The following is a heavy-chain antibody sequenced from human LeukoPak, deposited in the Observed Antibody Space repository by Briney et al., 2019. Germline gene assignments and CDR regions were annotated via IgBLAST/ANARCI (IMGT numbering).Heavy chain of an antibody. Sequence: PSETLSLTCTVSGGSISSYYWSWLRQPAGKGVEWLGRIYTSGSTNYNPSLKSRVTMSVDTSKNQFSLKVSSVTPADTAVYYCARQSPARYSGSYSADYWGQGTLVTVSS. CDR3: ARQSPARYSGSYSADY. CDR1: GGSISSYY. V-gene: IGHV4-4*07. CDR2: IYTSGST. J-gene: IGHJ4*02. D-gene: IGHD1-26*01.